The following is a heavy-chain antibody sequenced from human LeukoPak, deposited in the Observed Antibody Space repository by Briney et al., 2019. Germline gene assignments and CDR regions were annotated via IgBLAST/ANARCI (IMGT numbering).Heavy chain of an antibody. J-gene: IGHJ5*02. CDR2: IFYSGST. CDR1: GGSISSGGYY. Sequence: SQTLSLTCTVSGGSISSGGYYWSWIRQHPGTGLEWIGYIFYSGSTYYNPSLKSRVTISVDTSKNQLSLKLSSVTAADTAVYYCARSKAHLSTSWYGTWFDPWGQGTLVTVSS. V-gene: IGHV4-31*03. CDR3: ARSKAHLSTSWYGTWFDP. D-gene: IGHD2-2*01.